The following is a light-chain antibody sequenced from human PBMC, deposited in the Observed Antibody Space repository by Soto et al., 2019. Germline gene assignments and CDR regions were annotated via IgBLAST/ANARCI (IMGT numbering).Light chain of an antibody. CDR1: PSVSRW. J-gene: IGKJ2*01. CDR3: QQYNSFFYS. V-gene: IGKV1-5*01. Sequence: IQLTQYPSTLYASIGDRITISCRANPSVSRWLAWYQQKPGKSPELLLFDVSRIETGVPARFSGSGAGTEFSLTITGLQPDDLATDYCQQYNSFFYSFGQGTRL. CDR2: DVS.